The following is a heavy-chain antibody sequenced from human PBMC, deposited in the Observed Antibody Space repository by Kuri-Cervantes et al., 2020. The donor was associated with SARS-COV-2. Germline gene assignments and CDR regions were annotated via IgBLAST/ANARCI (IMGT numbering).Heavy chain of an antibody. CDR2: IYHSGST. V-gene: IGHV4-4*02. CDR3: ARDQPRFFMVRGQDAFDI. J-gene: IGHJ3*02. D-gene: IGHD3-10*01. CDR1: GGSISSSNW. Sequence: SETLSLTCAVSGGSISSSNWWSWVRQPPGKGLEWIGEIYHSGSTNYNPSLKSRVTISVDKSKNQFSLKLSSVTAADTAVYYCARDQPRFFMVRGQDAFDIWGQGTMVTVSS.